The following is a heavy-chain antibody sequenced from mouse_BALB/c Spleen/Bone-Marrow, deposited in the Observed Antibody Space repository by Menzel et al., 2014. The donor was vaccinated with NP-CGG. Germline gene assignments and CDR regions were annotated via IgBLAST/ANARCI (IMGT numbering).Heavy chain of an antibody. CDR1: GFNIKDTY. Sequence: VQLQQSGAELVKPGASVKLSCTASGFNIKDTYMHWVKQRPEQGLEWIGRIDPANGNTKYDPKFQGKATITADTSSNTAYLQPSSLTSEDTAVYYCARGGSSYGWYFDVWGAGTTVTVSS. V-gene: IGHV14-3*02. CDR2: IDPANGNT. D-gene: IGHD1-1*01. CDR3: ARGGSSYGWYFDV. J-gene: IGHJ1*01.